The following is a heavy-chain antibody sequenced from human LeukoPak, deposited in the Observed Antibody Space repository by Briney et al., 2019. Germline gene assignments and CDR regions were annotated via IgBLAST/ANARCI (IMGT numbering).Heavy chain of an antibody. V-gene: IGHV3-48*03. CDR2: ISSSGSTI. CDR3: ARDSGYSYGYGRYFDY. D-gene: IGHD5-18*01. Sequence: GGSLRLSCAASGFTFSSYEMNWVRQAPGKGLDWVSYISSSGSTIYYADSVKGRFTISRDNAKNSLYLQMNSLRAEDTAVYYCARDSGYSYGYGRYFDYWGQGTLVTVSS. CDR1: GFTFSSYE. J-gene: IGHJ4*02.